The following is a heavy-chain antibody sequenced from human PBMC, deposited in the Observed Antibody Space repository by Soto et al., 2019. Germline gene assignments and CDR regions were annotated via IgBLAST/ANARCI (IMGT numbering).Heavy chain of an antibody. Sequence: QVQLQESGPGLVKPSQTLSLTCTVSGGSISSGGHYWSWIRQHPGKGLEWIGYIYYSGSTYYNPSLKSRVTISVDTSKNQFSLKLSSVTAADTAVYYCARDQENSSGYMILGYWGQGTLVTVSS. J-gene: IGHJ4*02. CDR3: ARDQENSSGYMILGY. CDR1: GGSISSGGHY. V-gene: IGHV4-31*03. D-gene: IGHD3-22*01. CDR2: IYYSGST.